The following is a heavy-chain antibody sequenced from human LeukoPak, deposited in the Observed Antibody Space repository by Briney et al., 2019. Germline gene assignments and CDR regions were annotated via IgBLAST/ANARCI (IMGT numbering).Heavy chain of an antibody. CDR1: GFTFSSYS. CDR2: ISSSSSYI. V-gene: IGHV3-21*01. CDR3: AGDRYDSSGYGDAFDI. J-gene: IGHJ3*02. D-gene: IGHD3-22*01. Sequence: GGSLRLSCAASGFTFSSYSMNWVRQAPGKGLEWVSSISSSSSYIYYADSVKGRFTISRDNARNSLYLQMNSLRAEDTAVYYCAGDRYDSSGYGDAFDIWGQGTMVTVSS.